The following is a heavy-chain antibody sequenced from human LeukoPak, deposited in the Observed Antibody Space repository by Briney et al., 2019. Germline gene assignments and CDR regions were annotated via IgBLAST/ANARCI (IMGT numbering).Heavy chain of an antibody. V-gene: IGHV3-53*01. J-gene: IGHJ6*03. CDR3: ARAQWRTYSYYYMDV. Sequence: GGSLRLSCAASGFTVSFNYMSWVRQAPGKGLEWISVIYSGGSTYYADSVKGRFTISRDDSKNTLYLQMNSLRAEDTAIYYCARAQWRTYSYYYMDVWGEGTTVTVSS. D-gene: IGHD6-19*01. CDR2: IYSGGST. CDR1: GFTVSFNY.